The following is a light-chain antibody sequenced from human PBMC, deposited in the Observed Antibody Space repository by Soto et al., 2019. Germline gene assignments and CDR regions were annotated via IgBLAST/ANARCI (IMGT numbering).Light chain of an antibody. Sequence: IQMTQSTSSLSASVGDRVTITCRASESISRHLNWYQQKPGKAPKLLIYAASSLQNGVPSRFRGGGSGTDFTLTISNLQPEDFATYYCQQSYTTLSITFGQGTRLEIK. CDR1: ESISRH. V-gene: IGKV1-39*01. CDR2: AAS. CDR3: QQSYTTLSIT. J-gene: IGKJ5*01.